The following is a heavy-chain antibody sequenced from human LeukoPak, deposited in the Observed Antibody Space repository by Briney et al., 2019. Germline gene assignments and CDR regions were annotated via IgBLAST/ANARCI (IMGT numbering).Heavy chain of an antibody. J-gene: IGHJ5*02. CDR3: TRARAPSWFDP. V-gene: IGHV3-13*01. CDR2: IGTAGDT. Sequence: GGSLRLSCAASGFTFSSYDMRWVRQATGKGLEWVSAIGTAGDTYYPGSVKGRFTISRENAKNSLYLQMNSLRAGDTAVYYCTRARAPSWFDPWGQGTLVTVSS. CDR1: GFTFSSYD.